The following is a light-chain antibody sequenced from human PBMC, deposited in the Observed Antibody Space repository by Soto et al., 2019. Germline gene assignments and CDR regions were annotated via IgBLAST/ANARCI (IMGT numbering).Light chain of an antibody. CDR1: QSVSNN. CDR2: GAS. CDR3: QQYDDWPSWT. V-gene: IGKV3-15*01. Sequence: EIVMTQSPAALSVPPGERATLSCRASQSVSNNLAWYQQKPGQAPRLLIYGASARATGIPARFSGSGSGTEFTLTISSLQSEDFAVYHCQQYDDWPSWTFGQGTKVEIK. J-gene: IGKJ1*01.